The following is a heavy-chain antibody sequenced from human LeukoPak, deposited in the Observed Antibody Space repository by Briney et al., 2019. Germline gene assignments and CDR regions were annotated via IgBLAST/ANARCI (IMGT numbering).Heavy chain of an antibody. CDR1: GGSISGENW. V-gene: IGHV4-4*02. D-gene: IGHD2-2*02. Sequence: PSETLSLTCDVSGGSISGENWWGWVRQSPEKGLEWIGEIHHIKGTNYKPSLKSRVTLSLDKSKNQLSLKLSSVTAADTAVYYCARNGAYTLDKWGQGIVVTVSS. CDR3: ARNGAYTLDK. CDR2: IHHIKGT. J-gene: IGHJ4*02.